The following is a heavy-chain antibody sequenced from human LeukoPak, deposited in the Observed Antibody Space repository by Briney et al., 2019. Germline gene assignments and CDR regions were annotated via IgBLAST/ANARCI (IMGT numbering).Heavy chain of an antibody. CDR2: INSDGSST. Sequence: GGSLRLSCAASGFTFSSYWMHWVRQAPGKGLVWVSRINSDGSSTCYADSVKGRFTISRDNAKNTLYLQMNSLRAEDTAVYYCGRGGSGPYYYYGMDVWGQGTTVTVSS. CDR3: GRGGSGPYYYYGMDV. D-gene: IGHD3-10*01. V-gene: IGHV3-74*01. J-gene: IGHJ6*02. CDR1: GFTFSSYW.